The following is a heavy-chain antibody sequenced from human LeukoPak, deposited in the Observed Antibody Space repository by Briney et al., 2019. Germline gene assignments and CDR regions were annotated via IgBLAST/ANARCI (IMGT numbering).Heavy chain of an antibody. J-gene: IGHJ4*02. CDR3: ARTGYSSGWLRNPFDY. V-gene: IGHV3-7*01. CDR2: IKEDGSEK. D-gene: IGHD6-19*01. CDR1: GFTFSSYW. Sequence: GGSLRLSCAASGFTFSSYWISWVRQAPGKGLEWVANIKEDGSEKHYVDSVKGRFAISRDNAKNSLYLQMNSLRAEDTAVYYCARTGYSSGWLRNPFDYWGQGTLVTVSS.